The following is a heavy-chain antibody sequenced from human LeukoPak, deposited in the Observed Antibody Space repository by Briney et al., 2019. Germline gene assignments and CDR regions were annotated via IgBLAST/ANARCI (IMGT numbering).Heavy chain of an antibody. J-gene: IGHJ3*02. V-gene: IGHV3-30*04. CDR3: AREGVQTTVDAIDI. Sequence: PGGSLRLSCAASEFTLKIYPMHWVRQAPGKGLEWLSVISHDGSDKNNADSVKGRFIISRDNSKNTIYLQLNSLRPEDTAMYYCAREGVQTTVDAIDIWGLGTMVIVSS. CDR2: ISHDGSDK. D-gene: IGHD4-17*01. CDR1: EFTLKIYP.